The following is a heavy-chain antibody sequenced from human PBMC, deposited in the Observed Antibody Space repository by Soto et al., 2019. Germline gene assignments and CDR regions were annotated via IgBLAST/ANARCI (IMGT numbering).Heavy chain of an antibody. CDR2: IHHSGDT. Sequence: QVQLQESGPGLVKPSETLSLTCTVSGGSISNYYWSWIRQPPGMGLEWIGYIHHSGDTNSDPSLKSRVTISIDTSKNQLSLRLSSVTAADTAAYYCARYCASAKCLDYWGQGTLVTVSS. D-gene: IGHD2-2*01. CDR3: ARYCASAKCLDY. V-gene: IGHV4-59*01. J-gene: IGHJ4*02. CDR1: GGSISNYY.